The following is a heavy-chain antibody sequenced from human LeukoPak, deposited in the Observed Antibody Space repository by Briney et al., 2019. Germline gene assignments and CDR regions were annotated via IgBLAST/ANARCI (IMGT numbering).Heavy chain of an antibody. D-gene: IGHD1-7*01. CDR2: INHSGST. Sequence: SETLSLTCAVYGGSFSGYYWSWIRQPPGKGLEWIGEINHSGSTNYNPSLKSRVTISVDTSKNQFSLKLSSVTAADTAVYYCASAKVRTGTMVYWFDPWGQGTLVTVSS. V-gene: IGHV4-34*01. CDR1: GGSFSGYY. CDR3: ASAKVRTGTMVYWFDP. J-gene: IGHJ5*02.